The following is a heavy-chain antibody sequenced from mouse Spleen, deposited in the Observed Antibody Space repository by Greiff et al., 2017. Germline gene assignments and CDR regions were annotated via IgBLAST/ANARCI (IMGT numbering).Heavy chain of an antibody. CDR3: APVHFDY. J-gene: IGHJ2*01. V-gene: IGHV1-82*01. Sequence: VQLQQSGPELVKPGASVKISCKASGYAFSSSWMNWVKQRPGKGLEWIGRIYPGDGDTNYNGKFKGKATLTADKSSSTAYMQLSSLTSEDSAVYFCAPVHFDYWGQGTTLTVSS. CDR2: IYPGDGDT. CDR1: GYAFSSSW.